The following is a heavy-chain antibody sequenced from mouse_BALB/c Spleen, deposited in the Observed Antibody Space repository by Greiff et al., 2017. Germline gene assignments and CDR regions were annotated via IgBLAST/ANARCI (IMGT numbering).Heavy chain of an antibody. CDR1: GFTFSSYA. Sequence: EVKVVESGGGLVKPGGSLKLSCAASGFTFSSYAMSWVRQSPEKRLEWVAEISSGGSYTYYPDTVTGRVTISRDNAKNTLYLEMSSLRSEDTAMYYCARVLTGKGAMDYWGQGTSVTVSS. CDR3: ARVLTGKGAMDY. D-gene: IGHD4-1*01. CDR2: ISSGGSYT. J-gene: IGHJ4*01. V-gene: IGHV5-9-4*01.